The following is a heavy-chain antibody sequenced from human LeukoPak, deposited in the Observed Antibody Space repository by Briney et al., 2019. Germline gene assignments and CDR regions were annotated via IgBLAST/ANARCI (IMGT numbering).Heavy chain of an antibody. D-gene: IGHD2-21*01. J-gene: IGHJ5*02. CDR2: IDPNSGVI. V-gene: IGHV1-2*02. Sequence: ASVNVSCKTSGYTFIDYYMHWVRQAPGQGLEWMGWIDPNSGVISSAQKFRGRVTMTRDTSITTVYMEVRWLTSDDTAIYYCARADRLDGAPYLIGPWGQGTLVTVSS. CDR1: GYTFIDYY. CDR3: ARADRLDGAPYLIGP.